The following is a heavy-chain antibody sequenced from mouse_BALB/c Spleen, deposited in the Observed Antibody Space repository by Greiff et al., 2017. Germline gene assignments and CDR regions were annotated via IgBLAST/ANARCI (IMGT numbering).Heavy chain of an antibody. CDR2: ISNLAYSI. Sequence: EVHLVESGGGLVQPGGSRKLSCAASGFTFSDYGMAWVRQAPGKGPEGVAFISNLAYSIYYADTVTGRFTISRENAKNTLYLEMSSLRSEDTAMYYCVMTPAGYLDVWGAGTTVTVSS. J-gene: IGHJ1*01. CDR1: GFTFSDYG. CDR3: VMTPAGYLDV. V-gene: IGHV5-15*02.